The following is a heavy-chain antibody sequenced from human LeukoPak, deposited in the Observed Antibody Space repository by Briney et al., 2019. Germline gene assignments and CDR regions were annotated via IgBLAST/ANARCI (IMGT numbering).Heavy chain of an antibody. V-gene: IGHV4-39*01. Sequence: SETLSLTCTVSGGSISSSSYYWGWIRQPPGKGLEWIGSIYYSGSTYYNPSLKSRVTISVDTSKNQFSLKLSSVTAADTAVYYCARHTTEIVVSRGAFDIWGQGTMVTVSS. D-gene: IGHD3-22*01. CDR2: IYYSGST. J-gene: IGHJ3*02. CDR1: GGSISSSSYY. CDR3: ARHTTEIVVSRGAFDI.